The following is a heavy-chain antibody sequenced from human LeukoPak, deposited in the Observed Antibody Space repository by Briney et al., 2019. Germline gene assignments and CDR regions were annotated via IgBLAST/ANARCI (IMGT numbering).Heavy chain of an antibody. D-gene: IGHD5-18*01. CDR3: ARNHRGYSYGYFEY. V-gene: IGHV3-23*01. Sequence: GGSLRLSCAASGFTFSSYGMSWVRQAPGKGLEGGSSISGSGGSTYYADSVKGRFTISRDDSKNTLYLQMNSLRAEDTALYYCARNHRGYSYGYFEYWGQGTLVTVSS. CDR1: GFTFSSYG. CDR2: ISGSGGST. J-gene: IGHJ4*02.